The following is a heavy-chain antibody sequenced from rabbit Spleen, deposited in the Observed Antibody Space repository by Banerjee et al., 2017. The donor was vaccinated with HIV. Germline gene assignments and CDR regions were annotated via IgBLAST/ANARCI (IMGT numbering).Heavy chain of an antibody. CDR2: IYFGGRGST. CDR1: GLSFSGNYW. D-gene: IGHD6-1*01. J-gene: IGHJ4*01. CDR3: ARGDGYAYGGYHL. V-gene: IGHV1S45*01. Sequence: EESGGDLVQPEGSLTLTCTASGLSFSGNYWICWVRQDPGKGLVWIACIYFGGRGSTYYASWAKGRFTISKTSSTTVTLQMPSLTAADTATYFCARGDGYAYGGYHLWGPGTLFPVS.